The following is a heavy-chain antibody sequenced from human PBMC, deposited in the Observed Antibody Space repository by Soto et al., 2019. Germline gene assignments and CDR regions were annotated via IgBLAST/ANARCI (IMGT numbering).Heavy chain of an antibody. V-gene: IGHV3-23*01. Sequence: GGSLRLSCAASGITFRSYAMSWVRQAPGKGLEWVSAFSVSGGSTYYADSVKGRFTISRDNSKNTLYLQMNSRTAEDTAVYYCAKEGGAYCSSTSCRPYYFDYWGQGALVTVAS. J-gene: IGHJ4*02. CDR3: AKEGGAYCSSTSCRPYYFDY. D-gene: IGHD2-2*01. CDR2: FSVSGGST. CDR1: GITFRSYA.